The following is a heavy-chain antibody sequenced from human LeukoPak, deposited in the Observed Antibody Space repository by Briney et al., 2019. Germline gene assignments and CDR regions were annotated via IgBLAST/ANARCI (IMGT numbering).Heavy chain of an antibody. Sequence: SETLSLTCTVSGGSISSSSYYWGWIRQPPGKGLEWIGSIYYSGSTYYNPSLKSRVTISVDTSKNQFSLKLSSVTAADTAVYYCARLYYDFWSGYYTGGYFDYWGQGTLVTVSS. V-gene: IGHV4-39*07. J-gene: IGHJ4*02. D-gene: IGHD3-3*01. CDR1: GGSISSSSYY. CDR2: IYYSGST. CDR3: ARLYYDFWSGYYTGGYFDY.